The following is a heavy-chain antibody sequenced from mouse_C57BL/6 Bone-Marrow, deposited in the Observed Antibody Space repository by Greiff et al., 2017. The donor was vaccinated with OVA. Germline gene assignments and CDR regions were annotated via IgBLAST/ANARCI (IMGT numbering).Heavy chain of an antibody. J-gene: IGHJ4*01. CDR1: GYTFTSYW. CDR2: IDPSDSYT. CDR3: AREGGYYYAMDY. V-gene: IGHV1-50*01. Sequence: QVQLQQPGAELVKPGASVKLSCKASGYTFTSYWMQWVKQRPGQGLEWIGEIDPSDSYTNYNQKFKGKATLTVDTSSSTAYMQLSSLTSEDSAVYYCAREGGYYYAMDYWGRGTSVTVSS.